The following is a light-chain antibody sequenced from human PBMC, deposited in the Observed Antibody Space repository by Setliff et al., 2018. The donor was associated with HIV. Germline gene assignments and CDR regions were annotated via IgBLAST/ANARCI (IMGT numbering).Light chain of an antibody. Sequence: QSALTQPPSASGTPGQRVTISCSGSNSNIGSNTVNWYQQLPGTAPKLLIYNNDQRPSGVPDRFSGYKSGTSASLAISGLQSEDEAEYYCAAWDVGLSAFYVFGSGTKVTVL. CDR3: AAWDVGLSAFYV. CDR1: NSNIGSNT. J-gene: IGLJ1*01. CDR2: NND. V-gene: IGLV1-44*01.